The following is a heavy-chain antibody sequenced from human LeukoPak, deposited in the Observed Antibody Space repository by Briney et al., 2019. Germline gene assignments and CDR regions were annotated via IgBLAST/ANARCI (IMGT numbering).Heavy chain of an antibody. V-gene: IGHV3-74*03. J-gene: IGHJ4*02. CDR2: INPDGTST. Sequence: GGSLRLSRAASGFTFSSNWMHWVRQDPEKGLVWVSYINPDGTSTKYADSVQGRFTISRDNAKNTLYLQMNSLRVDDTAVYYCAKDLHFGSADYWGQGTLVTVSS. CDR1: GFTFSSNW. D-gene: IGHD3-10*01. CDR3: AKDLHFGSADY.